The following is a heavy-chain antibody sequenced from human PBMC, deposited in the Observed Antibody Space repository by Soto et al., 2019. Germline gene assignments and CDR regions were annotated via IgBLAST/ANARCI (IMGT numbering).Heavy chain of an antibody. D-gene: IGHD3-22*01. V-gene: IGHV4-31*03. CDR1: GGSISSGGYY. CDR3: ARDLRGNYYDSSGYTDDDAFDI. J-gene: IGHJ3*02. Sequence: SETLSLTCTVSGGSISSGGYYWSWIRQHPGKGLEWIGYIYYSGSTYYNPSLKSRVTISVDTSKNQFSLKLSSVTAADTAVYYCARDLRGNYYDSSGYTDDDAFDIWGQGTVVTVSS. CDR2: IYYSGST.